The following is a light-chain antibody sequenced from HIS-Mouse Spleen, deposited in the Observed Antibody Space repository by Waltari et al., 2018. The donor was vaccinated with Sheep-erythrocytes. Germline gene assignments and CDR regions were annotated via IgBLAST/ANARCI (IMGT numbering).Light chain of an antibody. CDR1: SSHVGSYNL. Sequence: QSALTQPASVSGSPGQSITTPCTGTSSHVGSYNLFPLYQQHPGKAPKLMIYEGSKRPSGVSNRFSGSKSGNTASLTISGLQAEDEADYYCCSYAGSSTPWVFGGGTKLTVL. CDR2: EGS. CDR3: CSYAGSSTPWV. V-gene: IGLV2-23*01. J-gene: IGLJ3*02.